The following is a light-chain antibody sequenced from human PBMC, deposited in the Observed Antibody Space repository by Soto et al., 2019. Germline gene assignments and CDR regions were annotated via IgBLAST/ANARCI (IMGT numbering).Light chain of an antibody. J-gene: IGKJ5*01. CDR2: KAS. CDR3: QQYNSYLIT. Sequence: DIQMTQSPSTLSASVGDRVTTPCRASQSISSWLAWYQQKPGKAPKLLIYKASSLESGVPSRFSGSGSGTEFTLTISSLQPDDFATYYCQQYNSYLITFGQGTRLEIK. CDR1: QSISSW. V-gene: IGKV1-5*03.